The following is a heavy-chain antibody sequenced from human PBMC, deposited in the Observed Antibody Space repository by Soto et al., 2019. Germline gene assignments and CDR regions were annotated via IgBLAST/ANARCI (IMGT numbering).Heavy chain of an antibody. J-gene: IGHJ4*02. D-gene: IGHD6-13*01. CDR1: GFTVSSNY. Sequence: GGSLRLSCAASGFTVSSNYMSWVRQAPGKGLEWVSVIYSGGSTYYADSVKGRFTISRDNSKNTLFLQMDSLRAEDTAVYYCARGSESGSWLIDYWGQGTLVTVSS. CDR3: ARGSESGSWLIDY. CDR2: IYSGGST. V-gene: IGHV3-66*01.